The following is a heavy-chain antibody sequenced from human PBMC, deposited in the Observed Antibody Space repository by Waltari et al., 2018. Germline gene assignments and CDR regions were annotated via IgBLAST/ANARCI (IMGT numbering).Heavy chain of an antibody. CDR3: SRSTPTGAGDY. J-gene: IGHJ4*02. Sequence: EVQLVESGGGLVKPGGSLRLSCAASGFTFSDYHINWVRQAPGKGLEWVSSIAPSGFVYCPDSRKGRFTISRDNTKTSVFLHIDSQRVEDTAVYYCSRSTPTGAGDYWGQGILVTVSS. CDR2: IAPSGFV. V-gene: IGHV3-21*02. D-gene: IGHD1-1*01. CDR1: GFTFSDYH.